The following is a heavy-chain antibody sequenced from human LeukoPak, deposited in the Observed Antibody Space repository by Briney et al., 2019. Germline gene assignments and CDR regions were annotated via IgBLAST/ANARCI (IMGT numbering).Heavy chain of an antibody. D-gene: IGHD2-2*01. CDR2: IRYDGSNK. J-gene: IGHJ4*02. CDR3: AKDVVWYCTSTSCSSPGY. Sequence: GGSLRLSCAESGFTFSSYGMHWFRQAPGKGLEWVAFIRYDGSNKYYADSVKGRFTISRDNSKNTLYLQMNSLRAEDTAVYYCAKDVVWYCTSTSCSSPGYWGQGTLVTVSS. V-gene: IGHV3-30*02. CDR1: GFTFSSYG.